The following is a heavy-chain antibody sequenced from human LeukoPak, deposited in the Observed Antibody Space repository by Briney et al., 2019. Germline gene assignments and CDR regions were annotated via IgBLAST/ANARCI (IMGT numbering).Heavy chain of an antibody. CDR1: GGTLSNFD. D-gene: IGHD5-12*01. Sequence: SVKVSCRASGGTLSNFDIHWVRQGPGQGLEWMGGISPIFGTTNYAQNFQGRVTFTADESTNTAYMEVNSLRSEDTAVYYCARDSRYSHSAGAFDIWGQGTKVTVSS. CDR3: ARDSRYSHSAGAFDI. V-gene: IGHV1-69*13. CDR2: ISPIFGTT. J-gene: IGHJ3*02.